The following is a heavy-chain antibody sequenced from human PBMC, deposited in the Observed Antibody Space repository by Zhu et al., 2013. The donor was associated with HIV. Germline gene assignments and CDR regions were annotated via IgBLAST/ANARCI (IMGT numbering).Heavy chain of an antibody. Sequence: QVQLVQSGAEVKKPGASVKVSCKASGYTFTSYGISWVRQAPGQGLEWMGWISAYNGNTNYAQKLQGRVTMTTDTSTSTAYMELRSLRSDDTAVYYCARHIPTAHDYGDYVWYLDSDLNYYYYGMDVWGQGTTVTVSS. D-gene: IGHD4-17*01. J-gene: IGHJ6*02. CDR2: ISAYNGNT. CDR1: GYTFTSYG. V-gene: IGHV1-18*01. CDR3: ARHIPTAHDYGDYVWYLDSDLNYYYYGMDV.